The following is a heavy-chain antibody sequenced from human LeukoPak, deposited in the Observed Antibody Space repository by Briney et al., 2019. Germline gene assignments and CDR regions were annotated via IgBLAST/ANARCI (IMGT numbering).Heavy chain of an antibody. CDR1: GGSISSGGYY. CDR3: ARTPSWEGFAFDY. J-gene: IGHJ4*02. CDR2: IYYSGST. D-gene: IGHD1-26*01. Sequence: SQTLSLTCTVSGGSISSGGYYWSWIRQHPGKGLEWIGYIYYSGSTYYNPSLKSRVTISVDTSKNQFSLKLSSVTAADTAVYYCARTPSWEGFAFDYWGQGTLVTVSS. V-gene: IGHV4-31*03.